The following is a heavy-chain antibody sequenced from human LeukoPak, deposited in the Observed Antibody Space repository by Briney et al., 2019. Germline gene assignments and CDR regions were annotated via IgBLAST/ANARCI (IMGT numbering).Heavy chain of an antibody. CDR3: ARGGYYYYDSSGYYLIAN. CDR2: ISGYNGNT. Sequence: ASVKVSCKASGYTFTSYGITWVRQAPGQGLEWMGWISGYNGNTKYAQKFQARVTLTTDTSTSTAYMELGSLRSDDTAMYYCARGGYYYYDSSGYYLIANWGQGTLVTVSS. D-gene: IGHD3-22*01. CDR1: GYTFTSYG. J-gene: IGHJ4*02. V-gene: IGHV1-18*01.